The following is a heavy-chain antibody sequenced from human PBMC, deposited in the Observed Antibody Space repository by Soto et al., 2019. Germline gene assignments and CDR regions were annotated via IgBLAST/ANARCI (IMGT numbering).Heavy chain of an antibody. D-gene: IGHD2-21*01. CDR3: AKSLVFVDNAYMDV. CDR2: SIPIQGRA. V-gene: IGHV1-69*02. J-gene: IGHJ6*03. CDR1: GGSFISYI. Sequence: QVQLVQSGAEVRKPGSSVKVSCEASGGSFISYIFTWVRQAPGQGLEWMGRSIPIQGRADYALKFQDRVTITADRSTQTVYMELRSLSPEDTALYYCAKSLVFVDNAYMDVCGKGTTVTVSS.